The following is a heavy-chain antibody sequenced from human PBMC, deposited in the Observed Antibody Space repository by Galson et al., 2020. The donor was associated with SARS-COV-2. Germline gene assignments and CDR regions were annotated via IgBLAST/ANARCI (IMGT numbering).Heavy chain of an antibody. D-gene: IGHD6-19*01. V-gene: IGHV1-3*01. CDR1: GYTFTSYA. J-gene: IGHJ4*02. Sequence: GESLKISCKASGYTFTSYAMHWVRQASGQGLEWMGWINAANGNTRYSQKFQGRVSIARDKSATTAYMELSSLRSEDTAVYYCARVPIAVAGDFDYWGQGTRVTVSS. CDR2: INAANGNT. CDR3: ARVPIAVAGDFDY.